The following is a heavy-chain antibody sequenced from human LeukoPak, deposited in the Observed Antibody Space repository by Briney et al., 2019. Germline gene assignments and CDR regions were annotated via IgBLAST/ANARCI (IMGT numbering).Heavy chain of an antibody. V-gene: IGHV6-1*01. J-gene: IGHJ5*02. CDR3: ARHGWGSAGWFDP. CDR2: TYYRSKWFD. CDR1: GDSVSSNSAA. Sequence: SQTLSLTCAISGDSVSSNSAAWNWLRQSPSRGLEWLGRTYYRSKWFDDYAVSVKSRITINPDTSKNQFSLQLNSVTPEDTAVYHCARHGWGSAGWFDPWGQGTLVTVSS. D-gene: IGHD7-27*01.